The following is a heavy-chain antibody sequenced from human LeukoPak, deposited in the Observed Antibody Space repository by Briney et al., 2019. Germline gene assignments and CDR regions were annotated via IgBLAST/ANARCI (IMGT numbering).Heavy chain of an antibody. CDR1: GFTFSSYA. D-gene: IGHD3-22*01. CDR2: ISGSGGST. Sequence: PGRSLRLSCAASGFTFSSYAMSWVRQAPGKGLEWVSAISGSGGSTYYAGSVKGRFTISRDNSKNTLYLQMNSLRAEDTAVYYCAKDYISYYYDSSGYNDWGQGTLVTVSS. CDR3: AKDYISYYYDSSGYND. V-gene: IGHV3-23*01. J-gene: IGHJ1*01.